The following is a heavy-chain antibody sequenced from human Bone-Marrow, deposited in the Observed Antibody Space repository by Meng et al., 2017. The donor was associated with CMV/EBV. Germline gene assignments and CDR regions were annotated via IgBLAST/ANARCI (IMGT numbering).Heavy chain of an antibody. CDR1: GFTFSSYW. CDR2: IKQDGSEK. Sequence: GESLKISCAASGFTFSSYWMSWVRQAPGKGLEWVANIKQDGSEKYYVDSVKGRFTISRDNSKNTLYLQMNSLRAEDTAVYYCANFGYDSSGYDAFDIWGQGTIVTVSS. D-gene: IGHD3-22*01. V-gene: IGHV3-7*03. J-gene: IGHJ3*02. CDR3: ANFGYDSSGYDAFDI.